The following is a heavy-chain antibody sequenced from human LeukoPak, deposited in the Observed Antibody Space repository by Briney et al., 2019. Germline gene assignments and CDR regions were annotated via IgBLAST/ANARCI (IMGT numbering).Heavy chain of an antibody. Sequence: PSETLSLTCIVSGGSFSSSGYYWGWIRQPPGKGLDWIGSFYYTGNSYYNPSPKSRVTMSLDTSKTQFSLKLSSVTAADTAVYYCARAAESGSSSFDYWGQGTLVTVSS. D-gene: IGHD1-26*01. CDR1: GGSFSSSGYY. CDR2: FYYTGNS. V-gene: IGHV4-39*07. CDR3: ARAAESGSSSFDY. J-gene: IGHJ4*02.